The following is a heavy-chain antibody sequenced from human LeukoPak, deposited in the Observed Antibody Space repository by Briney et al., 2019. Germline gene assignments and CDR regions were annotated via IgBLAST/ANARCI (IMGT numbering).Heavy chain of an antibody. Sequence: PGGSLRLSCAASGFTFSSYWMSWVRQAPGKGLEWVANIKQDGSEKYYVDSVKGRFTISRDNAKNSLYLQMNSLRAEDTAVYYCARLLYSWNDPRLDYWGQGTLVTVSS. D-gene: IGHD1-20*01. V-gene: IGHV3-7*01. CDR3: ARLLYSWNDPRLDY. CDR1: GFTFSSYW. CDR2: IKQDGSEK. J-gene: IGHJ4*02.